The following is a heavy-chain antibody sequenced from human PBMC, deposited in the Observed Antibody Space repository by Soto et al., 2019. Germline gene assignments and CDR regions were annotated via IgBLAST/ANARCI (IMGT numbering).Heavy chain of an antibody. D-gene: IGHD6-19*01. Sequence: PSETLSLTCTVSGGSISSYYWSWIRQPPGKGLEWIADIYYSGSTNYSPSLKSRVTISVDTSKNQFSLNLSSVTAADTAVYFCATYVPDKLAVAGTSYAFDIWGQGTMVTVSS. CDR1: GGSISSYY. V-gene: IGHV4-59*01. CDR3: ATYVPDKLAVAGTSYAFDI. J-gene: IGHJ3*02. CDR2: IYYSGST.